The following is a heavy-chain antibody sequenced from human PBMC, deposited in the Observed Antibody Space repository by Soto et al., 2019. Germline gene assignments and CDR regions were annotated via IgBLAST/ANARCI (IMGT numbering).Heavy chain of an antibody. J-gene: IGHJ6*02. Sequence: QLQLQESGPGLVKPSETLSLTCTVSSAPVSSSTYTWGWIRQPPGKGLEWIGSIYYSGSTYYNPSLNRRVTVSVDTSKNQFSLKVTSVTAADTDVYYCARLHGYCISSSCHGHYAMDVWGQGTTVTVSS. CDR1: SAPVSSSTYT. CDR3: ARLHGYCISSSCHGHYAMDV. V-gene: IGHV4-39*01. D-gene: IGHD2-2*01. CDR2: IYYSGST.